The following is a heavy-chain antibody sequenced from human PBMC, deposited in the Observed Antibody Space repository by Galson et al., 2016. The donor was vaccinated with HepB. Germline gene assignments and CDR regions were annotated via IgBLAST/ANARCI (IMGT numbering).Heavy chain of an antibody. CDR1: GFTFRNFA. V-gene: IGHV3-23*01. CDR2: INNAGHT. CDR3: SKDALIARGGHFDP. J-gene: IGHJ5*02. D-gene: IGHD3-16*01. Sequence: SLRLSCAASGFTFRNFAMNWVRQAPGKGLEWVSGINNAGHTFYADSVKGRFTISRDNLKNTVYLQMNSLRVEDTAQYYWSKDALIARGGHFDPWGQGTLVTVSS.